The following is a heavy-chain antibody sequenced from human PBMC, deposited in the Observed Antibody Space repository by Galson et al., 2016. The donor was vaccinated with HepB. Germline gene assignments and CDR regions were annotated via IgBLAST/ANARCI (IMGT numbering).Heavy chain of an antibody. Sequence: SLRLSCAVTGFTVRSNYVGRVRHGPEKGLEWVAIVYAGGNTNYADSVKGRFTISRDESENAMSLQMSSLRREDTAVYYCVTYCTGGSCKVGHWGQGTLVTVSS. CDR1: GFTVRSNY. J-gene: IGHJ4*02. V-gene: IGHV3-53*01. CDR2: VYAGGNT. D-gene: IGHD2-8*02. CDR3: VTYCTGGSCKVGH.